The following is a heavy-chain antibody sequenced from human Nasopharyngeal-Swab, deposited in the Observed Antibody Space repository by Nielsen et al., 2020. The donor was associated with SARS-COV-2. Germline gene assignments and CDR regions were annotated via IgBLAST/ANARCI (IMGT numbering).Heavy chain of an antibody. CDR3: ASLGDSSSYRYYGMDV. D-gene: IGHD6-6*01. Sequence: SVKVSCKASGGTFSSYAISWVRQAPGQGLEWMGGIIPIFGTASYAQKFQGRVTITADESTSTAYMELSSLRSEDTAVYYCASLGDSSSYRYYGMDVWGQGTTVTVSS. V-gene: IGHV1-69*13. CDR1: GGTFSSYA. J-gene: IGHJ6*02. CDR2: IIPIFGTA.